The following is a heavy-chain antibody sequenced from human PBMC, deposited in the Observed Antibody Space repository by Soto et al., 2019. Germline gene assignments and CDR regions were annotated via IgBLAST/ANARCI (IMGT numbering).Heavy chain of an antibody. CDR3: ARDRSHSSAYWWLEY. V-gene: IGHV1-46*01. D-gene: IGHD3-22*01. CDR2: INPYGGAA. Sequence: QVQLVQSGAEVKKPGASVKVSCKASGYTFTSTWMHWVRQAPGQGLEWMGIINPYGGAATYAEKFQGRVTMTRDTSTATDYMELSSLRSEDTAMYYCARDRSHSSAYWWLEYWGQGTQVTVSS. CDR1: GYTFTSTW. J-gene: IGHJ4*02.